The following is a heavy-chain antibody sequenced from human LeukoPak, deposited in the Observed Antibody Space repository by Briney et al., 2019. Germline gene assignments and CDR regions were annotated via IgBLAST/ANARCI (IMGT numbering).Heavy chain of an antibody. V-gene: IGHV3-30*18. CDR1: GFTFSSYG. Sequence: GGSLRLSCAASGFTFSSYGMHWVRQAPGKGLEWVAVISYDGSNKYYADSVKGRFTISRDNSKSTLYLQMNSLRAEDTAVYYCAKGGAGYCSGGSCYLDYWGQGTLVTVSS. CDR3: AKGGAGYCSGGSCYLDY. D-gene: IGHD2-15*01. CDR2: ISYDGSNK. J-gene: IGHJ4*02.